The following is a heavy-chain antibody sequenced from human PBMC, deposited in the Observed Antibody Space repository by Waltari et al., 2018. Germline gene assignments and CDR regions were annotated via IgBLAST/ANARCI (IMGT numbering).Heavy chain of an antibody. CDR2: ISGYNGNT. J-gene: IGHJ6*02. Sequence: QVQLVQSGAEVKKPGASVKVSCKATAYSFPNYGVSGVRPAPGQGLEWMGWISGYNGNTKYAQKFQGRVTMTTDTSTSTAYMELMSLRSDDAAVYYCAGSTSPLGYYYYGMDVWGQGTTVTVSS. CDR3: AGSTSPLGYYYYGMDV. D-gene: IGHD1-26*01. CDR1: AYSFPNYG. V-gene: IGHV1-18*04.